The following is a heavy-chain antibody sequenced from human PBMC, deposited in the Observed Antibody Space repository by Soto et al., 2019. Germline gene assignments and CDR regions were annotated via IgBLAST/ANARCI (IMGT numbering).Heavy chain of an antibody. D-gene: IGHD3-10*01. CDR3: ARAPRGNYGYPSYFDY. J-gene: IGHJ4*02. CDR2: IYYSGST. Sequence: QVQLQESGPGLVKPSETLSLTCTVSGGSISSYYWSWIRQPPGKGLEWIGYIYYSGSTNYNPSLKRRVTISVDTSKNRFSLKLSSVTAADTSVYYCARAPRGNYGYPSYFDYWGQGTLVTVSS. V-gene: IGHV4-59*01. CDR1: GGSISSYY.